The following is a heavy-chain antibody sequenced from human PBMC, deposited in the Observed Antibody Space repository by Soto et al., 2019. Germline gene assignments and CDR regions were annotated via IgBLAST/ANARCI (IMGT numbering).Heavy chain of an antibody. CDR3: ARDHNTPGIAAAGIYYYYGMDV. Sequence: ASVNVSCKASGYTFTGYYMHWVRQAPGQGLEWMGWINPNSGGTNYAQKFQGRVTMTRDTSISTAYMELSRLRSDDTAVYYCARDHNTPGIAAAGIYYYYGMDVWGQGTTVTVSS. D-gene: IGHD6-13*01. J-gene: IGHJ6*02. CDR2: INPNSGGT. CDR1: GYTFTGYY. V-gene: IGHV1-2*02.